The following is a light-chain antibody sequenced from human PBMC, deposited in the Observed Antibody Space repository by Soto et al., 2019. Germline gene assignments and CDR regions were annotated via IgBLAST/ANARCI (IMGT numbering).Light chain of an antibody. CDR1: QSVLSTSDNKNY. CDR2: SAS. CDR3: QHYYSSPLT. J-gene: IGKJ4*01. Sequence: DNVMTQSPDSLTVSLGERATINCKSSQSVLSTSDNKNYLAWFQQRPGQPPKLLIYSASTRESGVPDRFSGSGSGTDFTLTISSLQAEDVAVYYCQHYYSSPLTFGGGTKVEIK. V-gene: IGKV4-1*01.